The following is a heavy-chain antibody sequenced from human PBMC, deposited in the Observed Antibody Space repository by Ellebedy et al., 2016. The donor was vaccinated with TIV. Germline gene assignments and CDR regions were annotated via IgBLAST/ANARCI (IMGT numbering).Heavy chain of an antibody. CDR2: SGNKANNYST. Sequence: GGSLRLSXAASGFIFSDHYMDWVRQAPGKGLEWVGRSGNKANNYSTEYAAPVKGRFTISRDESKNSVYLQMNSLKVEDTAVYYCARGHDYSDSYYYFYYMDVWGIGTTVTVSS. V-gene: IGHV3-72*01. CDR3: ARGHDYSDSYYYFYYMDV. J-gene: IGHJ6*03. D-gene: IGHD4-11*01. CDR1: GFIFSDHY.